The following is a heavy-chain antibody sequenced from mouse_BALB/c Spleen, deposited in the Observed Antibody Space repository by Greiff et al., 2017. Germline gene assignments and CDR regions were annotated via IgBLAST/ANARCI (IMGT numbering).Heavy chain of an antibody. J-gene: IGHJ4*01. V-gene: IGHV7-3*02. CDR1: GFTFTDYY. CDR2: IRNKANGYTT. Sequence: EVKLMESGGGLLQPGGSLRLSCATSGFTFTDYYMSWVRQPPGKALEWLGFIRNKANGYTTEYSASVKGRFTISRDNSQSILYLQMNTLRAEDSATYYCARDGLYAMDYWGQGTSVTVSS. CDR3: ARDGLYAMDY.